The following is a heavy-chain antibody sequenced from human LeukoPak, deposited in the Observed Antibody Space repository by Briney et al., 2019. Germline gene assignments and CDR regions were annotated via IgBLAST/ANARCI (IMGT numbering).Heavy chain of an antibody. D-gene: IGHD3-3*01. CDR2: IYYSGST. CDR3: AEAATDFWSGSVYFDY. V-gene: IGHV4-39*01. Sequence: SETLSLTCTVSGGSISSSSYYWGWIRQPPGKGLEWIGSIYYSGSTYYNPSLKSRVTISVDTSKDQFSLKLSSVTAADTAVNYCAEAATDFWSGSVYFDYWGQGTLVTVSS. J-gene: IGHJ4*02. CDR1: GGSISSSSYY.